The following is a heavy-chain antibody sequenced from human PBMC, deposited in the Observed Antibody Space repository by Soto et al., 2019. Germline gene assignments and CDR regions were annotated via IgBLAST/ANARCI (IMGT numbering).Heavy chain of an antibody. CDR3: ARHASRGYSSSWYFED. J-gene: IGHJ4*02. CDR1: GGSVSSSSYY. Sequence: ASETLSLTCNVSGGSVSSSSYYWGWIRQAPGKGLEWIVSTYYSAGTYYNPSLKSRITTSMDASKNQFSLTVTSVTAADTAIYYCARHASRGYSSSWYFEDWGQGTPAPVSS. D-gene: IGHD6-13*01. CDR2: TYYSAGT. V-gene: IGHV4-39*01.